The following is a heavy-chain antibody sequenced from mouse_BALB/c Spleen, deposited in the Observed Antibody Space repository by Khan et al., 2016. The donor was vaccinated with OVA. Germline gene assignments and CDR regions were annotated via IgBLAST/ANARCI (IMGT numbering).Heavy chain of an antibody. CDR1: GYIFTSYW. CDR2: IYPGTGSA. D-gene: IGHD2-10*02. V-gene: IGHV1S132*01. Sequence: VQLQESGTELVRPGASVKLSCKTSGYIFTSYWIHWVKQRSGQGLEWIARIYPGTGSAYYNEKFKGKATLTADRASSTAYMQLSSLKSEDSAVNFWSREKYGNYWGARDYWGQGTSVTVSS. J-gene: IGHJ4*01. CDR3: SREKYGNYWGARDY.